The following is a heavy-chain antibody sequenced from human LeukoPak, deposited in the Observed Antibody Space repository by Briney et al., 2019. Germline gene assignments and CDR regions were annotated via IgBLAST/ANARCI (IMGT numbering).Heavy chain of an antibody. Sequence: PGGSLRLSCAASGFTFSNAWMSWVRQAPGKGLEWVGRIKTKTDGGAAHYAAPVKGRFTISRDDSENTLYLLVNSLKTEDTAVYFCTTISPTGLHFDYWGQGTLVTVSS. D-gene: IGHD1-1*01. CDR3: TTISPTGLHFDY. CDR1: GFTFSNAW. V-gene: IGHV3-15*01. J-gene: IGHJ4*02. CDR2: IKTKTDGGAA.